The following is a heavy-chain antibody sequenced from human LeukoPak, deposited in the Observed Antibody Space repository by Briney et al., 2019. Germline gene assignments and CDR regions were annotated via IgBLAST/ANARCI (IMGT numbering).Heavy chain of an antibody. J-gene: IGHJ5*02. CDR1: GYTFTGYY. CDR2: INPNSGGT. D-gene: IGHD1-26*01. CDR3: AGDSGSYYGGTWFDP. Sequence: ASVKVSCKASGYTFTGYYMHWVRQAPGQGLEWMGWINPNSGGTNYAQKFQGRVTMTRDTSISTAYMELSRLRSDDTAVYYCAGDSGSYYGGTWFDPWGQGTLVTVSS. V-gene: IGHV1-2*02.